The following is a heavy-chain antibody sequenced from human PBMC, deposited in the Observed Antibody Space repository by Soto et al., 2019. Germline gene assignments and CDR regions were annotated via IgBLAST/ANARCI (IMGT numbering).Heavy chain of an antibody. J-gene: IGHJ6*02. CDR2: IIPIFGTA. CDR1: GGTFSSYA. Sequence: GPSVKVSCKASGGTFSSYAISWVRQAPGQGLEWMGGIIPIFGTANYAQKFQGRVTITADESTSTAYMELSSLRSEDTAVYYCARDTAARPLYYYYYYGMDVWGQGTTVTVS. D-gene: IGHD6-6*01. CDR3: ARDTAARPLYYYYYYGMDV. V-gene: IGHV1-69*13.